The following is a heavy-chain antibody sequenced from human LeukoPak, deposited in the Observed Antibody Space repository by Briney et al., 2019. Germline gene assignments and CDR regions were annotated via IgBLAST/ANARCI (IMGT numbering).Heavy chain of an antibody. D-gene: IGHD3-16*01. CDR3: AQGGGWNYFDY. J-gene: IGHJ4*02. V-gene: IGHV3-23*01. Sequence: GGTLRLSCAASGFTFSSYGMSWVRQAPGKRLEWVSAISGSGGSTYYADSVKGRFTISRDNSKNTLYLQMNSLRAEDTAVYYCAQGGGWNYFDYWGQGTLVTVSS. CDR2: ISGSGGST. CDR1: GFTFSSYG.